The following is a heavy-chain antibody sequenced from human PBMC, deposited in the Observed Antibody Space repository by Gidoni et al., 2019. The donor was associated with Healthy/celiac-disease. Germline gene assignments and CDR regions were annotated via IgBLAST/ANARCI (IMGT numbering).Heavy chain of an antibody. CDR2: INPNSGGT. CDR3: ARDSGSSWYNPYSSFDY. Sequence: QVQLVQSGAEVKKPGASVKVSCKASGYTFPGYYMHWVRQAPGQGLELMGWINPNSGGTNYAQKFQGWVTMTRDTSISTAYMELSRLRSDDTAVYYCARDSGSSWYNPYSSFDYWGQGTLVTVSS. V-gene: IGHV1-2*04. J-gene: IGHJ4*02. CDR1: GYTFPGYY. D-gene: IGHD6-13*01.